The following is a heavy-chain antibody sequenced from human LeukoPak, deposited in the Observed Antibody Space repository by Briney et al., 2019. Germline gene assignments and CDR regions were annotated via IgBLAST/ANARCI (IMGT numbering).Heavy chain of an antibody. CDR2: IYYSGST. CDR1: GGSISSSSYY. Sequence: SETLSLTCTVSGGSISSSSYYWGWIRQPPGKGLEWIGSIYYSGSTYYNPSLKSRVTMSVDTSKNQFSLKLTSVTAADTAVYYCARTSPRAATFDYWGQGTLVTVSS. CDR3: ARTSPRAATFDY. J-gene: IGHJ4*02. V-gene: IGHV4-39*07. D-gene: IGHD2-15*01.